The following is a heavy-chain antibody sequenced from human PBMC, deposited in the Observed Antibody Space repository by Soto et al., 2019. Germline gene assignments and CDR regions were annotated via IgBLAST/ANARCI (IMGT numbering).Heavy chain of an antibody. V-gene: IGHV4-31*03. CDR2: IYHSGST. D-gene: IGHD3-10*01. CDR1: GGSISSGGNY. J-gene: IGHJ6*02. CDR3: ARARMVRGVIYYYGMDV. Sequence: QVQLQESGPGLVKSSQTLSLTCTVSGGSISSGGNYWSWIRQHPGKGLEWIGYIYHSGSTYYNPSLKSRVTISVDTSKNQVALKLNSVTAADTAVYYCARARMVRGVIYYYGMDVWGQGTTVTVSS.